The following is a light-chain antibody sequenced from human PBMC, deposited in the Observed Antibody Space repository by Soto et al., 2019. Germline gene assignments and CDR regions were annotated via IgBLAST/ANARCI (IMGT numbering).Light chain of an antibody. CDR3: QQCRNWPLT. J-gene: IGKJ4*01. CDR2: DAS. Sequence: EIVMTQSPATLSVSAGEGATLSCKASQNVYNNLAWYQQRPGQPPRLLIYDASTRATGISARFSGSGYRTEFTLTISSLQSEDFAVYFRQQCRNWPLTFGGGTKVDIK. V-gene: IGKV3-15*01. CDR1: QNVYNN.